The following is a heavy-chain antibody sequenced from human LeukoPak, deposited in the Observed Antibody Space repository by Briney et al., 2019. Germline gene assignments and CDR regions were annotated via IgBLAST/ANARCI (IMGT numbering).Heavy chain of an antibody. CDR3: VREVSPDAFDI. CDR2: ISSSSWYI. V-gene: IGHV3-21*01. CDR1: GFTFSSYS. J-gene: IGHJ3*02. D-gene: IGHD3-10*01. Sequence: GGSLRLSCAGSGFTFSSYSMNWVRQAPGKGLEWVSSISSSSWYIYYADLVKGRFTISRDNAKNSLYLQMNSLRAEDTAIYYCVREVSPDAFDIWGQGTMVTVSS.